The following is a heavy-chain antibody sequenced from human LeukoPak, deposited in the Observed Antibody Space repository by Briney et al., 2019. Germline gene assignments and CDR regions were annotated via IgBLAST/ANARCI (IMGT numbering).Heavy chain of an antibody. Sequence: GGSLRLSCAASGFIVSSNYMTWVRQAPGKGLEWVSTLGVSGGTYYAAPVKGRFTISRDNSKNTVYLQMNSLKADDTAVYFCAKGAPAAGTDSWGQGTLVTVSS. CDR2: LGVSGGT. D-gene: IGHD6-13*01. J-gene: IGHJ4*02. V-gene: IGHV3-53*01. CDR3: AKGAPAAGTDS. CDR1: GFIVSSNY.